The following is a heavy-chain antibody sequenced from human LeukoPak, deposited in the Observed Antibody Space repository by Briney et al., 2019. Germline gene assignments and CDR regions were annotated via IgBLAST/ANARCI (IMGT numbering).Heavy chain of an antibody. J-gene: IGHJ4*02. CDR1: GFTFTSSA. D-gene: IGHD5-18*01. CDR3: AAHVDTAMVVAAYYFDY. V-gene: IGHV1-58*01. CDR2: IVVGSGNT. Sequence: GASVKVSCKASGFTFTSSAVQWVRQARGQRLEWIGWIVVGSGNTNYAQKFQERVTITRDMSTSTAYMELSSLRSEDTAVYYCAAHVDTAMVVAAYYFDYWAREPWSPSPQ.